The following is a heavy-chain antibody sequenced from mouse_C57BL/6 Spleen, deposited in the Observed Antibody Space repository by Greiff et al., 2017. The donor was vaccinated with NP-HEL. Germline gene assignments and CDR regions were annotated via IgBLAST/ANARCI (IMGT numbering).Heavy chain of an antibody. CDR1: GFTFSSYS. V-gene: IGHV5-4*01. CDR3: ARGRGTTVVGYDFGY. J-gene: IGHJ2*01. CDR2: ISPGGSYT. D-gene: IGHD1-1*01. Sequence: VQLKQSGGGLVKPGGSLKLSCAASGFTFSSYSMSWVSQTPGQSLEWVGTISPGGSYTNYPDNVKGRFTISRDNAKNNRYLRMSHLKSEDTAMYYWARGRGTTVVGYDFGYWGQGTTLTVAS.